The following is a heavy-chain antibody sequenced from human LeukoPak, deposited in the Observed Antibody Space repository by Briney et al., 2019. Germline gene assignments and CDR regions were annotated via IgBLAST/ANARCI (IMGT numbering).Heavy chain of an antibody. Sequence: GGSLRLSCAASGLTFSSYEMNWVRQAPGKGLEWVSYISSSGSTIYYADSVKGQFTISRDNAKNSLYLQMNSLRAEDTAVYYCARSSYSSSGGNDYWGQGTLVTVSS. D-gene: IGHD6-13*01. CDR3: ARSSYSSSGGNDY. CDR2: ISSSGSTI. CDR1: GLTFSSYE. V-gene: IGHV3-48*03. J-gene: IGHJ4*02.